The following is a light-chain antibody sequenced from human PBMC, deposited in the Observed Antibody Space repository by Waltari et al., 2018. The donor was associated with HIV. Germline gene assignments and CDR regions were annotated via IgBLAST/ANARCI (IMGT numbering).Light chain of an antibody. CDR2: DVT. Sequence: QSALTQPRSVSGSPGQSVTISCIGTNSDVGGYNYVSWYRQRPGEAPKLIIYDVTKRPSGVPDRFSGAKSVNTASLTVSGLQADDEAEYYCCSYAGSYTWLFGGGTKLTVL. CDR3: CSYAGSYTWL. J-gene: IGLJ2*01. CDR1: NSDVGGYNY. V-gene: IGLV2-11*01.